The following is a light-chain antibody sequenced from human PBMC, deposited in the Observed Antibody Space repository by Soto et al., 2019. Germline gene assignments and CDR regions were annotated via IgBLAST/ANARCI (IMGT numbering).Light chain of an antibody. CDR3: QSYDSIRRGVV. CDR1: SSNIGAGYD. J-gene: IGLJ2*01. CDR2: GNS. V-gene: IGLV1-40*01. Sequence: QSVLTQPPSVSGAPGQRVTISCTGSSSNIGAGYDVHWYQQLPGTAPKLLIYGNSNRPSGVPDRFSGSKSGTSASLAITGHQAEDEADYYCQSYDSIRRGVVFGGGTKLTVL.